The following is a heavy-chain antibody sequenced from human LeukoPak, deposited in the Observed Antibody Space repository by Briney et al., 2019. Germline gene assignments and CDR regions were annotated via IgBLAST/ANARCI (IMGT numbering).Heavy chain of an antibody. CDR3: AKFVLLWFGELFFDY. V-gene: IGHV3-23*01. Sequence: GGSPRLSCAASGFTFSSYAMSWVRQAPGKGLEWVSAISGSGGSTYYADSVKGRFTISRDNSKNTLYLQMNSLRAEDTAVYYCAKFVLLWFGELFFDYWGQGTLVTVSS. CDR1: GFTFSSYA. J-gene: IGHJ4*02. D-gene: IGHD3-10*01. CDR2: ISGSGGST.